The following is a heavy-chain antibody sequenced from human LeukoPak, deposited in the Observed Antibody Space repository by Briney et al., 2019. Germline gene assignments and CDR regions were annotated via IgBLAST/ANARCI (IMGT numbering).Heavy chain of an antibody. J-gene: IGHJ4*02. D-gene: IGHD5-18*01. V-gene: IGHV4-34*01. CDR3: AGGGYSYGQAYDY. CDR2: INHSGST. Sequence: SETLSLTCTVSGGSISSYYWSWIRQPPGKGLEWIGEINHSGSTNYNPSLKSRVTISVDTSKNQFSLKLSSVTAADTAVYYCAGGGYSYGQAYDYWGQGTLVTVSS. CDR1: GGSISSYY.